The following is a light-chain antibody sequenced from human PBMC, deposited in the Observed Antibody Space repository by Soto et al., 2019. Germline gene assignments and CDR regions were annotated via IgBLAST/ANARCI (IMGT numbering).Light chain of an antibody. J-gene: IGKJ3*01. CDR1: QSISSSH. CDR3: PHDGNEGT. V-gene: IGKV3-20*01. CDR2: GAS. Sequence: EIVLTQSPGTMSLSPEERATLSCTASQSISSSHLAWYQQKPDQSPRLLIYGASNRATGIPDRFSGSGAGKDFTLSIGRLDPEDFAGYYCPHDGNEGTFGHGTHVDLK.